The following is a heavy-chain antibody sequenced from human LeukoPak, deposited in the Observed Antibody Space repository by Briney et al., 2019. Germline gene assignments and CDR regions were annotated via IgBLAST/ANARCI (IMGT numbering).Heavy chain of an antibody. D-gene: IGHD3-9*01. CDR3: ARGPHSYTSRYFDKPSDH. J-gene: IGHJ4*02. CDR1: VFTFSSYS. V-gene: IGHV3-48*02. Sequence: GGSLRLSCAASVFTFSSYSMNWVRQAPWKGLEWVSYISSSSSTIYYADSVKGRFTISRDNAKNSLYLQMNSLRDEDTAVYYCARGPHSYTSRYFDKPSDHWGQGALVIVSS. CDR2: ISSSSSTI.